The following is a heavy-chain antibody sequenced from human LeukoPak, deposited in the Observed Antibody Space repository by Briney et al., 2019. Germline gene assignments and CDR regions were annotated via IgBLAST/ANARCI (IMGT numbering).Heavy chain of an antibody. D-gene: IGHD2-21*02. CDR1: GGSISSYY. CDR3: ARAYCGGDCYSRWYFDY. CDR2: IYYSGST. V-gene: IGHV4-59*08. Sequence: SETLSLTCTVSGGSISSYYWSWIRQPPGKGLEWIGYIYYSGSTNYNPSLKSRVTISVDTSKNQFSLKLSSVTAADTAAYYCARAYCGGDCYSRWYFDYWGQGTLVTVSS. J-gene: IGHJ4*02.